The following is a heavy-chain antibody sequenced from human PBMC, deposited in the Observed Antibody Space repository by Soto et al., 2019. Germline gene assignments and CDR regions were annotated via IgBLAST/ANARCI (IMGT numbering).Heavy chain of an antibody. V-gene: IGHV1-18*01. CDR1: GYTFTSYG. J-gene: IGHJ3*02. D-gene: IGHD3-22*01. CDR2: ISAYNGNT. Sequence: GASVKVFCKASGYTFTSYGISWVRQAPGQGLEWMGWISAYNGNTNYAQKLQGRVTMTTDTSTSTAYMELRSLRSDDTAVYYCARALQHLYDSSGYYGDAFDIWGQGTMVTVSS. CDR3: ARALQHLYDSSGYYGDAFDI.